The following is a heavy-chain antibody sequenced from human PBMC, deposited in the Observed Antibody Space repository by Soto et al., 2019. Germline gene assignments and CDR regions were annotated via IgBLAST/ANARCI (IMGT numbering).Heavy chain of an antibody. CDR3: ATAHGQQWLITQFDN. CDR1: GFNFKKFA. CDR2: ISCCGGSA. J-gene: IGHJ4*02. V-gene: IGHV3-23*01. D-gene: IGHD6-19*01. Sequence: EVQLLESGGGVVQPGGSLRLSCVASGFNFKKFAMAWVRQAAGEGLEWVSGISCCGGSASYADSVKGRFSIARDESKNTVSLQLNSRIAEDTAPYSCATAHGQQWLITQFDNWGQGTLVPVS.